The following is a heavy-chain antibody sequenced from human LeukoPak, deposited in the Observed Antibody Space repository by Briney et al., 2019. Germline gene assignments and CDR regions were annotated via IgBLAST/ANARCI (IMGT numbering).Heavy chain of an antibody. CDR3: ARGFVSDRPDRPVP. CDR2: INHSGST. Sequence: PSETLSLTCAVYGGSFSGYYWSWIRQPPGKGLEWIGEINHSGSTNYNPSLKSRVTISVDTSKNQFSLKLSSVTAADTAVYYCARGFVSDRPDRPVPWGQGTLVTVSS. D-gene: IGHD1-14*01. V-gene: IGHV4-34*01. J-gene: IGHJ5*02. CDR1: GGSFSGYY.